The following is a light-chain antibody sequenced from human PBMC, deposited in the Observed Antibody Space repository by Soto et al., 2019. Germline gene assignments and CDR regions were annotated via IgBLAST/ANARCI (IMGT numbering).Light chain of an antibody. V-gene: IGKV1-6*01. CDR3: LQDINYPWT. J-gene: IGKJ1*01. CDR2: AAS. CDR1: QGISNY. Sequence: IQMTQSPSSLSASVGDRVTITCRASQGISNYLAWYQQKPGKVPKLLIYAASNLQSGVPPRFSGSGSGTDFTLAISSLQPEDSATYYCLQDINYPWTFGQGTKVDIK.